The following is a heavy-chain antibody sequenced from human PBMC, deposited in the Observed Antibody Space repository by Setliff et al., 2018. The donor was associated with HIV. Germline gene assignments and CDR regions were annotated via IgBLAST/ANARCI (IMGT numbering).Heavy chain of an antibody. J-gene: IGHJ3*02. CDR3: ARDSRLSYRKIHDAFDI. CDR1: GGSISSYY. Sequence: PSETLSLTCAVSGGSISSYYWSWIRQPAGKGLEWIGRIYTSGSTNYNPSLKSRFTMSVDTSNNQFSLKLSSVTAADTAVYYCARDSRLSYRKIHDAFDIWGQGTRVTV. CDR2: IYTSGST. D-gene: IGHD3-16*02. V-gene: IGHV4-4*07.